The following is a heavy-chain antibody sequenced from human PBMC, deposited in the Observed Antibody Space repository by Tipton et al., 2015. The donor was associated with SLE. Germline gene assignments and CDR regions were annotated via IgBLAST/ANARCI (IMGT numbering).Heavy chain of an antibody. J-gene: IGHJ3*02. CDR3: AESSGWRQGAFNI. Sequence: TLSLTCTVSGGSVSSGSYYWSWIRQPPGKGLEWIGYSYYSGSTNYNPSLKRRVTISLNTSKNQLSLKQSSVTAADTAVYYCAESSGWRQGAFNIWGQGTMVTV. CDR2: SYYSGST. CDR1: GGSVSSGSYY. V-gene: IGHV4-61*01. D-gene: IGHD6-19*01.